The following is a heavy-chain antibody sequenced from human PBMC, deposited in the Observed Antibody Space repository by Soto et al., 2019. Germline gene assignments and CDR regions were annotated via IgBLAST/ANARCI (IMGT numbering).Heavy chain of an antibody. D-gene: IGHD2-8*02. V-gene: IGHV4-59*08. J-gene: IGHJ2*01. CDR2: IYYSGST. Sequence: QVQLQESGPGLVKPSETLSLTCTVSGGSISPYYWSWIRQPPGKGLEWIGYIYYSGSTNYNPSLMSRVTFPPDTSRNQFSLRLSSVTAADTAVYYCARRLVGYNYWYFDPWGRGTLVTVSS. CDR3: ARRLVGYNYWYFDP. CDR1: GGSISPYY.